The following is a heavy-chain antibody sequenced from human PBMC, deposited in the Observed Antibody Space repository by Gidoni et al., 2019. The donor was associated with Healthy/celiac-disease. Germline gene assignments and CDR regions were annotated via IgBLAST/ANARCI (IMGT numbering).Heavy chain of an antibody. CDR1: GGSFSGYY. CDR2: INHSGRT. Sequence: QVQLQQWGAGLLKPSETLSLTCAVYGGSFSGYYWSWIRQPPGKGLEWIGEINHSGRTNYNPSLKSRVTISVDTSKNQFSLKLSSVTAADTAVYYCARFPYGDYVGDYWGQGTLVTVSS. V-gene: IGHV4-34*01. CDR3: ARFPYGDYVGDY. D-gene: IGHD4-17*01. J-gene: IGHJ4*02.